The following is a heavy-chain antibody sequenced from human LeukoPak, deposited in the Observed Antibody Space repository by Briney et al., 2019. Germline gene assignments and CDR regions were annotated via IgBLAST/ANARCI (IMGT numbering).Heavy chain of an antibody. CDR3: AKELGYCSSTSCYFYPSGFDP. CDR2: ISWNSGSI. D-gene: IGHD2-2*01. J-gene: IGHJ5*02. Sequence: GGSLRLSCAASGFTFDDYAMHWVRQAPGKGLEWASGISWNSGSIGYADSVKGRFTISRDNAKNSLYLQMNSLRAEDTALYYCAKELGYCSSTSCYFYPSGFDPWGQGTLVTVSS. CDR1: GFTFDDYA. V-gene: IGHV3-9*01.